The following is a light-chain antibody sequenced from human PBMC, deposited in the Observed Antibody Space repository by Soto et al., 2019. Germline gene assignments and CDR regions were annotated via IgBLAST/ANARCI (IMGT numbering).Light chain of an antibody. CDR3: QQYNNWPIT. V-gene: IGKV3-15*01. CDR1: QSVGNN. J-gene: IGKJ5*01. Sequence: EIVLTQSPGTLSLSPGERATLSCRASQSVGNNYLAWYQQKPGQAPRLLIYGASTRATGIPARFSGSGSGTEFTLTISSLQSEDFEAYYCQQYNNWPITFGQGTRLEIK. CDR2: GAS.